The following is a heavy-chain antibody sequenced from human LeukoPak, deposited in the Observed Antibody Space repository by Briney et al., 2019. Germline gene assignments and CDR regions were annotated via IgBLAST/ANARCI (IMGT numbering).Heavy chain of an antibody. CDR2: ISSSSSYI. D-gene: IGHD2-2*01. Sequence: PGESLRPSCAASGFTFSSYSMNWVRQAPGKGLEWVSSISSSSSYIYYADSVKGRFTISRDNAKNSLYLQMNSLRAEDTAVYYCARERCSSTSCYPFDYWGQGTLVTVSS. CDR3: ARERCSSTSCYPFDY. J-gene: IGHJ4*02. V-gene: IGHV3-21*01. CDR1: GFTFSSYS.